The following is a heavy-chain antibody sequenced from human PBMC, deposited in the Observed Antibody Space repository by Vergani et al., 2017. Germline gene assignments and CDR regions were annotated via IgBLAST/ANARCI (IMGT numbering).Heavy chain of an antibody. V-gene: IGHV2-5*01. CDR1: GFSLSTSGVG. Sequence: QITLKESGPTLVKPTQTLTLTCTFSGFSLSTSGVGVGWIRQPPGKALEWLALIYWNDDKRYSPSLKSRLTITEDTSQNQVVLTMTNMDPVDTATYYCAHSSLRFLEWLSLPYYFDYGGQGTLVIGSS. J-gene: IGHJ4*02. D-gene: IGHD3-3*01. CDR2: IYWNDDK. CDR3: AHSSLRFLEWLSLPYYFDY.